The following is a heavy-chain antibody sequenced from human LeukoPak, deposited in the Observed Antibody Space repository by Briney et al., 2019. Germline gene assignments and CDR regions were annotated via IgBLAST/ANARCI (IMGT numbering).Heavy chain of an antibody. D-gene: IGHD1-26*01. CDR1: GDFIRSYW. Sequence: SETLPLTCDVSGDFIRSYWWGWVRQPAGKGLEWIGRIYATGSTKFNPSLKSRLTMSMDTSTNQLSLKLSLKLTSVTAADTAVYFCARQGYTASYYFLAFWSQGNLFTVSP. J-gene: IGHJ1*01. CDR3: ARQGYTASYYFLAF. V-gene: IGHV4-4*07. CDR2: IYATGST.